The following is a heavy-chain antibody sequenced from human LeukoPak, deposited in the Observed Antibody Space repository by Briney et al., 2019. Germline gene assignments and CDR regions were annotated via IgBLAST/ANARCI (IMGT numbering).Heavy chain of an antibody. J-gene: IGHJ3*01. CDR3: GRTPGMVIDSFDV. CDR2: ISYSGST. D-gene: IGHD3-3*01. Sequence: SETLSLTCTVSGGSITSHFWSWIRQPPGKGLEWIGYISYSGSTNYNSSLKSRVTISVDTSKNQFSLKLSSVTAADTAVYYCGRTPGMVIDSFDVWGQGTMVTVFS. CDR1: GGSITSHF. V-gene: IGHV4-59*08.